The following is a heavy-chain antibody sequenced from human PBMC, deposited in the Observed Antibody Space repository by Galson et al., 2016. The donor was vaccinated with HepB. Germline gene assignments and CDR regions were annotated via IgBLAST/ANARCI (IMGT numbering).Heavy chain of an antibody. Sequence: SETLSLTCGVYGGSLSDNYWSWIRQTPGKGLEWNAEINHRGSTNYNPSLRSRVTISVDTSKNQVSLKLKSVTAADTAVYYCARELGREGGLDIWGQGTMVTVSS. CDR3: ARELGREGGLDI. D-gene: IGHD1-26*01. CDR1: GGSLSDNY. CDR2: INHRGST. J-gene: IGHJ3*02. V-gene: IGHV4-34*01.